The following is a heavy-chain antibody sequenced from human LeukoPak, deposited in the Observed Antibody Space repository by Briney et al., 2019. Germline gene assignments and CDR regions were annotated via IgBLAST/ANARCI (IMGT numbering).Heavy chain of an antibody. CDR2: IYYSGST. CDR1: GGSISSSSYY. CDR3: ARLGVYDYVPPIDY. V-gene: IGHV4-39*01. J-gene: IGHJ4*02. D-gene: IGHD3-16*01. Sequence: SETLSLTCTVSGGSISSSSYYWGWIRQPPGKGLEWIGSIYYSGSTYYNPSLKSRVTISVDTSKNQFSLKLSSATAADTAVYYCARLGVYDYVPPIDYWGQGTLVTVSS.